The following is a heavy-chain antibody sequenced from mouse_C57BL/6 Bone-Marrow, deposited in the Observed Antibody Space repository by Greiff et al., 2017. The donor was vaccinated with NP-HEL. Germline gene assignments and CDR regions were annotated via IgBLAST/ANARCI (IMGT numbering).Heavy chain of an antibody. D-gene: IGHD2-3*01. CDR3: ARDDGYPYFDY. CDR1: GYTFTDYY. CDR2: INPNNGGT. Sequence: EVQLQQSGPELVKPGASVKISCKASGYTFTDYYMNWVKQSHGKSLEWIGDINPNNGGTSYNQKFKGKATLTVDKSSSTAYMELRSLTSEDSAVYYCARDDGYPYFDYWGQGTTLTVSS. J-gene: IGHJ2*01. V-gene: IGHV1-26*01.